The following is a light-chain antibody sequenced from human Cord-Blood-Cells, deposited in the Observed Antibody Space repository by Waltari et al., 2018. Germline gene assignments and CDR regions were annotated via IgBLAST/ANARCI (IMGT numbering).Light chain of an antibody. CDR1: SSDVGGSTY. V-gene: IGLV2-11*01. Sequence: QSALTQPRSVSGSPGQSVTISCTGPSSDVGGSTYVSWYQQHPGKAPKLMIYDVSKRPSGVPDRFSGSKSGNTASLTISGLQAEDEADYYCCSYAGSYTWVFGGGTKLTVL. CDR2: DVS. CDR3: CSYAGSYTWV. J-gene: IGLJ3*02.